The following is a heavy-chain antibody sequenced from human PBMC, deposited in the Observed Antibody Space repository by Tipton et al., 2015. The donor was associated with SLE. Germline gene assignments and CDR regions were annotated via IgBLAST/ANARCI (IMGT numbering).Heavy chain of an antibody. V-gene: IGHV4-34*01. J-gene: IGHJ2*01. CDR1: GGSFSDYY. CDR2: INHSGST. Sequence: TLSLTCAVYGGSFSDYYWSWIRQPPGKGLEWIGEINHSGSTNYNPSLKSRVTISVDTSKNQFSLKLSSVTAADTAVYYCATQIKDYGGNSGWYFDLWGRGTRVTVSS. D-gene: IGHD4-23*01. CDR3: ATQIKDYGGNSGWYFDL.